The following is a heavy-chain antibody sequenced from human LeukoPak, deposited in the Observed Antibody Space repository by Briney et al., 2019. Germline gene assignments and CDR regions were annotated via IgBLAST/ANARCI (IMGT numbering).Heavy chain of an antibody. V-gene: IGHV4-34*01. CDR2: INHSGST. CDR1: GGSFSGYY. D-gene: IGHD6-13*01. Sequence: SETLSLTCAVYGGSFSGYYWSWIRQPPGKGLEWIGEINHSGSTNYNPSLKSRVTISVDTSKNQFSLKLSSVTAADTAVYYCARLFAYSSSWYTKSSWFDPWGQGTLVTVSS. J-gene: IGHJ5*02. CDR3: ARLFAYSSSWYTKSSWFDP.